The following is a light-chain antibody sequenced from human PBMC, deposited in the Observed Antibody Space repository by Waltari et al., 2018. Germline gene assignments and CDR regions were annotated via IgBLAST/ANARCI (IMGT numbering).Light chain of an antibody. J-gene: IGKJ1*01. CDR2: WAS. V-gene: IGKV4-1*01. CDR3: QQYYDTPRT. CDR1: QTVLYSSDNNNY. Sequence: DIVMTQSPDSLAVSLGERATINCKSSQTVLYSSDNNNYLAWYQQKLGQPPKLLIYWASTRASGVPDRFSGSGSGTDFTLTISSLQAEDVAVYYCQQYYDTPRTFGQWTRVEIK.